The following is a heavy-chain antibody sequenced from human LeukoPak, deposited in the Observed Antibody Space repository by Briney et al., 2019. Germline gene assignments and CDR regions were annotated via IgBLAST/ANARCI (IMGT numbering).Heavy chain of an antibody. CDR1: GFTVSSNY. Sequence: GGSLRLSCAASGFTVSSNYMSWVRQAPGKGLEWVSVIYSGGRTYYADSVKGRFTISRDNSKNTLYLQMNNLRAEDTAVYYCAKGDLGFGRFYFDYWGHGNLVTVSP. D-gene: IGHD3-16*01. CDR3: AKGDLGFGRFYFDY. V-gene: IGHV3-53*01. CDR2: IYSGGRT. J-gene: IGHJ4*01.